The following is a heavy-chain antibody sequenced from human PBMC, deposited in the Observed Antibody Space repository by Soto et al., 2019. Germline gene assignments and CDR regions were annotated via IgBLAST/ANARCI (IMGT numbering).Heavy chain of an antibody. J-gene: IGHJ5*02. CDR3: GRESGETWDYEAS. CDR2: INHSGIT. CDR1: GGSFTGYY. Sequence: SETLSLTCAVHGGSFTGYYWSWIRQPPGKGLEWIGQINHSGITHYNPSLKSRVTVSVDTSRNQFFLTLRSVTAADSAVYHCGRESGETWDYEASWGQGTPVTVSS. D-gene: IGHD1-7*01. V-gene: IGHV4-34*10.